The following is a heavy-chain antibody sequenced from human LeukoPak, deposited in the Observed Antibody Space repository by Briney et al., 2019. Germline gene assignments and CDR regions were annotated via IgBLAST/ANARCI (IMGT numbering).Heavy chain of an antibody. CDR3: ARDAVHEIKYYYGSGSGGDFDF. CDR1: GDSISSSSYY. Sequence: SETLSLTCTVSGDSISSSSYYWGWIRQPPGKGLEWIGSISYTGSTHYNPSLRSRVTILLDTSKNQFSLKLGSVTAADTAVYYRARDAVHEIKYYYGSGSGGDFDFWGQGTLVIVSS. V-gene: IGHV4-39*07. J-gene: IGHJ4*02. CDR2: ISYTGST. D-gene: IGHD3-10*01.